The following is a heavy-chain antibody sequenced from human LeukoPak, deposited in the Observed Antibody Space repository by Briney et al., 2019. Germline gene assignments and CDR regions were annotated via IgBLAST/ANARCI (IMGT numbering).Heavy chain of an antibody. D-gene: IGHD5-24*01. V-gene: IGHV5-51*01. CDR1: GYSFTSYW. CDR3: ARGIAAPGGYNYFYYYYGMDV. J-gene: IGHJ6*02. CDR2: IYPGDSDT. Sequence: GESLKISCKGSGYSFTSYWIGWVRQMPGKGLEWMGIIYPGDSDTRYSPSFQGQVTISADKSISTAYLQWSSLKASDTAMYYCARGIAAPGGYNYFYYYYGMDVWGQGTTVTVSS.